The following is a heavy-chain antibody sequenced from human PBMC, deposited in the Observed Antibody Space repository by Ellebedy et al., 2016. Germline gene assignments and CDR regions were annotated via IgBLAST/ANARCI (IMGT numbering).Heavy chain of an antibody. CDR2: INSDGSST. CDR3: AREGAGYCSGGSCDELSPIDY. D-gene: IGHD2-15*01. Sequence: GESLKISCAASGFTFSSYWMHWVRQAPGKGLVWVSRINSDGSSTSYADSVKGRFTISRDNAKNTLYLQMNSLRAEDTAVYYCAREGAGYCSGGSCDELSPIDYWGQGTLVTVSS. CDR1: GFTFSSYW. J-gene: IGHJ4*02. V-gene: IGHV3-74*01.